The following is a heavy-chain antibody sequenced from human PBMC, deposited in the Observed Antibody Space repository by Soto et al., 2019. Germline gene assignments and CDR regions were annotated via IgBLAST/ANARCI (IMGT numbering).Heavy chain of an antibody. CDR1: GGTFSSYA. CDR2: IIPIFGTA. D-gene: IGHD3-22*01. CDR3: ARAITKSYDSSGYYYQSYYFDY. V-gene: IGHV1-69*13. Sequence: GASVKVSCKASGGTFSSYAISWVRQAPGQGLEWMGGIIPIFGTANYAQKFQGRVTITADESTSTAYMELSSLRSEDTAVYYCARAITKSYDSSGYYYQSYYFDYRGQGTLVTVPS. J-gene: IGHJ4*02.